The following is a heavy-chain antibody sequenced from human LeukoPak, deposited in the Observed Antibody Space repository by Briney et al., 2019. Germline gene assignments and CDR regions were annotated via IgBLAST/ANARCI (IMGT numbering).Heavy chain of an antibody. CDR1: GFNFNVYA. D-gene: IGHD1-14*01. CDR2: IGSSGGSK. V-gene: IGHV3-23*01. Sequence: GGSLRLSCAASGFNFNVYAMTWVRQAPGKGLEWVSSIGSSGGSKYYADSVKGRFTISRDNSKNTLYLQMSSLRAEDTAVYYCARGVEPLAANTLAYWGQGTLVTVSS. J-gene: IGHJ4*02. CDR3: ARGVEPLAANTLAY.